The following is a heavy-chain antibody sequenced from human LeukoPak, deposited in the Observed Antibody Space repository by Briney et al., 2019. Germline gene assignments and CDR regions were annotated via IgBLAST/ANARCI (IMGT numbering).Heavy chain of an antibody. D-gene: IGHD6-13*01. J-gene: IGHJ6*04. Sequence: SGTLSLTCAVSGGSISSSNWWSWVRQPPGKGLEWIGEIYHSGSTNYNPSLKSRVTISVDKSKNQFSLKLSSVTAADTAVYYCATYSSSWYPGVYYCYGMDVWGKGTTVTVSS. CDR3: ATYSSSWYPGVYYCYGMDV. CDR2: IYHSGST. V-gene: IGHV4-4*02. CDR1: GGSISSSNW.